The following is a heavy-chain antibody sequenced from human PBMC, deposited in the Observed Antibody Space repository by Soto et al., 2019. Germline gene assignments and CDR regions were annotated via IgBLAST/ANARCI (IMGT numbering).Heavy chain of an antibody. V-gene: IGHV3-30-3*01. Sequence: PGGSLRLSCAASGFTFSSYAMHWVRQAPGKGLEWVAVISYDGSNKYYADSVKGRFTISRDNSKNTLYLQMNGLRAEDTAVYYCARSAYNWFDPWGQGTLVTVSS. J-gene: IGHJ5*02. CDR2: ISYDGSNK. CDR1: GFTFSSYA. CDR3: ARSAYNWFDP. D-gene: IGHD3-16*01.